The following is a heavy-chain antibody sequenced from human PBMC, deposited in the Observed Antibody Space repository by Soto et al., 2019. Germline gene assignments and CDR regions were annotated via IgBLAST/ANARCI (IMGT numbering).Heavy chain of an antibody. Sequence: GGSLRLSCAASGFTFSSYAVSWVRQAPGKGLEWVSFISDSGDRTHYADSVKGRFTISRDNSKNTLSLQLNSLRAEDTAVYYCAKLSDSTGDYFDYWGQGTLVTVSS. J-gene: IGHJ4*02. CDR1: GFTFSSYA. CDR2: ISDSGDRT. D-gene: IGHD3-22*01. V-gene: IGHV3-23*01. CDR3: AKLSDSTGDYFDY.